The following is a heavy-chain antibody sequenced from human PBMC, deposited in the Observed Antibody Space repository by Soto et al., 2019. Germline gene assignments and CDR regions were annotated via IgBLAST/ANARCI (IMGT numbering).Heavy chain of an antibody. V-gene: IGHV1-18*01. CDR1: GYTFTSYG. CDR3: ARDLDYSSGRYLDHDAFDI. Sequence: QVQLVQSGADVKKPGASVKVSCKASGYTFTSYGISWVRQAPGQGLEWMGWISPHNGRTKYARRFQDRVTMTTETPTSTVYMELGRLRSADTAVYYCARDLDYSSGRYLDHDAFDIGGQGTVVTVSS. D-gene: IGHD6-19*01. CDR2: ISPHNGRT. J-gene: IGHJ3*02.